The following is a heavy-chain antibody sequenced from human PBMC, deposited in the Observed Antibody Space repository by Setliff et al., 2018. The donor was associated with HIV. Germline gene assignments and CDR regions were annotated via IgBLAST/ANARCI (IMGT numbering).Heavy chain of an antibody. CDR1: GFTLGSYW. CDR2: IKEDGSKK. V-gene: IGHV3-7*03. D-gene: IGHD6-6*01. Sequence: PGGSLRLSCVASGFTLGSYWMNWVRQAPGKGLEWVASIKEDGSKKYYVDSVRGRFTISRDNAKNSLFLQMNSLRAEDTAVYYCARGHYSSSSGWGQGTVVTVSS. CDR3: ARGHYSSSSG. J-gene: IGHJ3*01.